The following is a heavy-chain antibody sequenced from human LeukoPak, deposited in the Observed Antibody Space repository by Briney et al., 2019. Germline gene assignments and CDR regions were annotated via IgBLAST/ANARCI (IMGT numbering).Heavy chain of an antibody. Sequence: GASVKVPCKASGYTFTSYYIHWVRQAPGQGLEWMGMIYPRDGSTSYAQKFQGRVTVTRDTSTSTVHMELSGLRSEDTAVYYCARDQEGFDYWGQGTLVTVSS. J-gene: IGHJ4*02. CDR3: ARDQEGFDY. CDR1: GYTFTSYY. V-gene: IGHV1-46*01. CDR2: IYPRDGST.